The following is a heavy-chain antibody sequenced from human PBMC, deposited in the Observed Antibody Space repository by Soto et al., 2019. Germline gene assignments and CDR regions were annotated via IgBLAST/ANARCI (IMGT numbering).Heavy chain of an antibody. CDR2: ISYHGNNQ. V-gene: IGHV3-30*18. J-gene: IGHJ4*02. D-gene: IGHD3-3*01. CDR1: GFTFKNNG. Sequence: QVQLVESGGGVGQPGRSLRLSCAASGFTFKNNGMHWVRQAPGKGLEWVAIISYHGNNQFYADSVKGRFTISRDNSNNTLYLEMNSLRPEDTAVYYCAKDLALGFWSGNYYFDHWGQGTLVTVSS. CDR3: AKDLALGFWSGNYYFDH.